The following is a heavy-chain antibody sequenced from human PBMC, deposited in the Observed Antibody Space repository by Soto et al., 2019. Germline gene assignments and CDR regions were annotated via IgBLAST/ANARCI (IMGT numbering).Heavy chain of an antibody. Sequence: PGGSLRLSCAASGFTFSSYSMNWVRQAPGKGLEWVSYISGSSSTTYYADSVKGRFTISRDNAKNSLYLQMNSLGAEDTALYYCASGLVGYCSSSSCHAYRFDPWGQGTLVTVSS. CDR3: ASGLVGYCSSSSCHAYRFDP. J-gene: IGHJ5*02. CDR2: ISGSSSTT. V-gene: IGHV3-48*01. D-gene: IGHD2-2*01. CDR1: GFTFSSYS.